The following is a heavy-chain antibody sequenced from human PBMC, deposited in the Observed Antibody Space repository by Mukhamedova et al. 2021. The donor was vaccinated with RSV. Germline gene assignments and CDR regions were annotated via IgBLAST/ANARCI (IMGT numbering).Heavy chain of an antibody. J-gene: IGHJ3*02. CDR1: GSYY. CDR2: IYYSGST. V-gene: IGHV4-61*01. CDR3: ARVNRGVGAFDI. D-gene: IGHD2/OR15-2a*01. Sequence: GSYYWSWIRQPPGKGLECIGSIYYSGSTNYNPSLKSRVTISVDTSKNQFSLKLSSVTAADTAVYYCARVNRGVGAFDIWGQGTMVT.